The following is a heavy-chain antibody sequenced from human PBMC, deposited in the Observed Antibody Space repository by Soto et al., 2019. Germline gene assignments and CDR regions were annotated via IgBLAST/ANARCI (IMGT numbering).Heavy chain of an antibody. V-gene: IGHV3-33*01. D-gene: IGHD4-17*01. Sequence: QVQLVESGGGVVQPGRSLRLSCAASGFTFSSYGMHWVRQAPGKGLEWVAVIWYDGSNKYYADSVKGRFIISRDNSKNTLYLQMNSLRAEDTAVYYCARTVIAVGYFDYWGQGTLVTVSS. CDR2: IWYDGSNK. J-gene: IGHJ4*02. CDR3: ARTVIAVGYFDY. CDR1: GFTFSSYG.